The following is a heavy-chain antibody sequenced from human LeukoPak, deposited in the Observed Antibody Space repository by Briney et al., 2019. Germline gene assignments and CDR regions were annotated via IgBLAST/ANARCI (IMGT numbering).Heavy chain of an antibody. CDR1: GFTFSSYS. D-gene: IGHD3-10*01. V-gene: IGHV3-48*04. CDR2: ISSSSRTM. J-gene: IGHJ2*01. CDR3: ARDPLYYASGRYWYFDL. Sequence: GGSLRLSCAASGFTFSSYSMKWVRQAPGKGLEWVSYISSSSRTMYYADSVKGRFTISRDNAKNSLYLQMNSLRAEDTAVYYCARDPLYYASGRYWYFDLWGRGTLVTVSS.